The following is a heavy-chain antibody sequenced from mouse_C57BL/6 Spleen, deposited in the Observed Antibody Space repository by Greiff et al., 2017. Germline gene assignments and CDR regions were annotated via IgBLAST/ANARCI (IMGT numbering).Heavy chain of an antibody. CDR3: ARNWDEGYAMDY. CDR2: INPSNGGT. V-gene: IGHV1-53*01. D-gene: IGHD4-1*01. CDR1: GYTFTSYW. Sequence: QVQLQQPGTELVKPWASVKLSCKASGYTFTSYWLHWVKQRPGQGLEWIGNINPSNGGTNYNEKFKSKPTLTVDKSSSTAYMQLSSLTSEDAAVYYCARNWDEGYAMDYWGQGTSVTVSS. J-gene: IGHJ4*01.